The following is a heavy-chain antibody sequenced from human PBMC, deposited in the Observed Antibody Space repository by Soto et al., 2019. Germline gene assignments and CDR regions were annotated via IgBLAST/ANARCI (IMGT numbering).Heavy chain of an antibody. CDR2: IIPIFGTA. V-gene: IGHV1-69*01. CDR1: GGTFSSYA. CDR3: ARDLGDI. J-gene: IGHJ3*02. Sequence: QVQLVQSGAEVKPGSSVKVSCKASGGTFSSYAISWVRQAPGQGLEWMGGIIPIFGTANYAQKFQGRVTITADESTSTAYMELSSLRSEDTAVYYCARDLGDIWGQGTMVTVSS. D-gene: IGHD1-26*01.